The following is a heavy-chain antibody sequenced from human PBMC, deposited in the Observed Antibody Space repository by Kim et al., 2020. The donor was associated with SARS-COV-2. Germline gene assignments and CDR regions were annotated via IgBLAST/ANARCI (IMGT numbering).Heavy chain of an antibody. V-gene: IGHV3-23*01. J-gene: IGHJ6*02. Sequence: GGSLRLSCVASGFRFSSHAMTWVRQAPGKGLERVSIISGGGDTIYYADSVKGRFTVSRDNSKNTLYLQMNSLRAEDTALYFCAKDQSGNYYYDSGMDVWGPGSTDTVSS. CDR3: AKDQSGNYYYDSGMDV. CDR2: ISGGGDTI. D-gene: IGHD1-26*01. CDR1: GFRFSSHA.